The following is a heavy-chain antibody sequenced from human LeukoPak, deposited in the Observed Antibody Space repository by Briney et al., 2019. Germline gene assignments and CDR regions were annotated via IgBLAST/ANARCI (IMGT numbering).Heavy chain of an antibody. CDR3: ARVRNIAAAAYFDY. CDR2: ISAYNGNT. J-gene: IGHJ4*02. Sequence: GASVKVSCKASGYTFTSYGISWVRQAPGQGLEWMGWISAYNGNTNYAQKLQGRVTMTPDTSTSTAYMELRSLRSDDTAVYYCARVRNIAAAAYFDYWGQGTLVTVSS. D-gene: IGHD6-13*01. V-gene: IGHV1-18*01. CDR1: GYTFTSYG.